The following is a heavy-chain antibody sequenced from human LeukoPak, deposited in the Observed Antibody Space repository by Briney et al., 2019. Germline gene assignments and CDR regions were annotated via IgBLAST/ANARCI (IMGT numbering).Heavy chain of an antibody. CDR1: GFTVSNNY. CDR3: ARPWVNDGDNEYYYFYGMDV. CDR2: ISSGGRYI. J-gene: IGHJ6*02. V-gene: IGHV3-21*01. Sequence: GGSLRLSCAASGFTVSNNYMTWVRQAPGKGLEWVSSISSGGRYIYYADSVKGRFTISRDNGRKSLFLQLSSLSAEDTAVYYCARPWVNDGDNEYYYFYGMDVWGQGTTVTVSS. D-gene: IGHD5-24*01.